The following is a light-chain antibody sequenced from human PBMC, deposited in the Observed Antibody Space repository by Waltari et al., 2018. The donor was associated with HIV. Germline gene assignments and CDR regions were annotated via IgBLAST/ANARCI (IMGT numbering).Light chain of an antibody. CDR3: QQYSSLPQT. Sequence: DIVMTQPPDSLADFLGPTGTITCRCSHSVLHTSTNKNHVAWYQQKSGQPPKLPLYWASTRESGVPDRFRGSGSGTDFSLTIRGLKAEDVAVYYCQQYSSLPQTFGQGTKVEIK. CDR1: HSVLHTSTNKNH. V-gene: IGKV4-1*01. CDR2: WAS. J-gene: IGKJ2*01.